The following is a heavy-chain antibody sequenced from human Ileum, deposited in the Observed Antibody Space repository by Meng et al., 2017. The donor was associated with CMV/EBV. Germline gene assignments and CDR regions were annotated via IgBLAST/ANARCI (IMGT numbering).Heavy chain of an antibody. D-gene: IGHD6-13*01. CDR3: VRLTGNSWLDY. CDR2: IRYDGTNK. J-gene: IGHJ4*02. V-gene: IGHV3-30*02. Sequence: VHLVESGGGGGWPGGVPRLSCAAFGVTFSGYGMHWVRQAPDQGLEWMAFIRYDGTNKDYADSVKGRFTISRDNSKNTLYLQMNSLRAEDTAVYYCVRLTGNSWLDYWGRGTLVTVSS. CDR1: GVTFSGYG.